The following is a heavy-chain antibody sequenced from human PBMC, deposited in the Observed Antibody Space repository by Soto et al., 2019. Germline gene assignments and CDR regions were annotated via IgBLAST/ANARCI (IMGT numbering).Heavy chain of an antibody. CDR3: ARESEDLTSNFDY. J-gene: IGHJ4*02. Sequence: GGSLRLSCAVSGFTFSSSEMYWVRQAPGKGLEWISYIHPSGQPIFYADSVKGRFTISRDNANNSLFLQMNSLRAEDTAVYYCARESEDLTSNFDYWGQGTLVTVSS. V-gene: IGHV3-48*03. CDR2: IHPSGQPI. CDR1: GFTFSSSE.